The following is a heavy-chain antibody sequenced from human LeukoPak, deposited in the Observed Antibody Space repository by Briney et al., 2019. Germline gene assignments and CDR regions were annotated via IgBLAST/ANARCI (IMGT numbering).Heavy chain of an antibody. Sequence: EASVKVSCKASGYTFTSYYMHWVRQAPGQGLEWMGIINPSGGSTSYAQKFQGRVTMTRDMSTSTVYMELSSLRSEDTAVYYCATTEGAPHPRDAFDIWGQGTMVTVSS. CDR2: INPSGGST. CDR3: ATTEGAPHPRDAFDI. J-gene: IGHJ3*02. D-gene: IGHD1-26*01. V-gene: IGHV1-46*01. CDR1: GYTFTSYY.